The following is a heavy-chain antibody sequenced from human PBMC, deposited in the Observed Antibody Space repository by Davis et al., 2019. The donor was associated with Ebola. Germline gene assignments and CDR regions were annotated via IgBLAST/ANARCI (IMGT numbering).Heavy chain of an antibody. Sequence: SVKVSCKASGGTFSSYAISWVRQAPGQGLEWMGGIIPIFGTANYAQKFQGRVTITADESTSTAYMELSSLRSEDTAVYYCARRAGGTATYYYYYYGMDVWGQGTTVTVSS. CDR3: ARRAGGTATYYYYYYGMDV. CDR1: GGTFSSYA. CDR2: IIPIFGTA. J-gene: IGHJ6*02. V-gene: IGHV1-69*13. D-gene: IGHD1/OR15-1a*01.